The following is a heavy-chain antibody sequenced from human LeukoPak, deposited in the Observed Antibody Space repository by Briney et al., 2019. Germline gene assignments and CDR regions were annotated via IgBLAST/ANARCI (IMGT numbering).Heavy chain of an antibody. CDR3: ARGRHSGSYVPFDY. D-gene: IGHD1-26*01. Sequence: SAKVSCKASGGTFSSYAISWVRQAPGQGLEWMGGIIPIFGTANYAQKFQGRVTITADESTSTAYMELSSLRSEDTAVYYCARGRHSGSYVPFDYWGQGTLVTVSS. CDR2: IIPIFGTA. CDR1: GGTFSSYA. J-gene: IGHJ4*02. V-gene: IGHV1-69*13.